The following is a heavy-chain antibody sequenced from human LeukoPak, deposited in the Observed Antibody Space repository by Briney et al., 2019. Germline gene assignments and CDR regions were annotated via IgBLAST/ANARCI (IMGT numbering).Heavy chain of an antibody. J-gene: IGHJ4*02. CDR3: ARLKDDVTKLDY. Sequence: GGSLRLSCVASGFSFSRSWMSWVRQAPGKGLEWVASINQGGSRLHYLDSVTGRFIISRDDAQNSLFLQMTRLRVDDTAVYYCARLKDDVTKLDYWGQGTLVSASS. D-gene: IGHD2-8*01. CDR2: INQGGSRL. V-gene: IGHV3-7*01. CDR1: GFSFSRSW.